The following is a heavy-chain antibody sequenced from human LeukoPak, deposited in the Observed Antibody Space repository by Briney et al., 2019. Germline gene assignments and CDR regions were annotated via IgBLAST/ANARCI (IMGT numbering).Heavy chain of an antibody. CDR1: GGAISGYY. J-gene: IGHJ6*02. CDR2: IYYSGST. V-gene: IGHV4-59*01. D-gene: IGHD4-11*01. CDR3: ARVVTVTRPRYGYYGMDA. Sequence: PSETLSLTCTVSGGAISGYYWTWIRQPPGKGLEWIGYIYYSGSTNYNPSLKSRVTISVDTSENQFSLKLSSVTAADTAVYYCARVVTVTRPRYGYYGMDAWGQGTTVTVSS.